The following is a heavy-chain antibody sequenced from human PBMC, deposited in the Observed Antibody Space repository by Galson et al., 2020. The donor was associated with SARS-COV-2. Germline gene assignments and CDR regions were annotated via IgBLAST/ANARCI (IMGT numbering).Heavy chain of an antibody. CDR3: ARDMHCPGGVCRFYGLDV. V-gene: IGHV3-21*01. CDR2: ISSSSSYK. CDR1: GFIFSSYS. J-gene: IGHJ6*02. Sequence: GGSLRLSCAASGFIFSSYSMIWVRQAPGKGLEWVSSISSSSSYKYYADSVKGRFTVSRDNAKRSLFLEVNSLRVEDTAVYYCARDMHCPGGVCRFYGLDVCGQGTTVTVSS. D-gene: IGHD2-8*02.